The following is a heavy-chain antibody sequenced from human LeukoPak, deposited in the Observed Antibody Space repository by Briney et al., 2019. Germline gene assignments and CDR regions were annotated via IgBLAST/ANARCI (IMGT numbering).Heavy chain of an antibody. J-gene: IGHJ4*02. CDR2: IKEDGSEK. CDR1: GFTFSSYW. CDR3: AKDLIGSSGWLYHFDY. V-gene: IGHV3-7*01. D-gene: IGHD6-19*01. Sequence: GGSLRLSCAASGFTFSSYWMSWVRQAPGKGLGWVAKIKEDGSEKYYVDSVRGRFTIPRDNAKNSVYLQMNSLRAEDTAVYYCAKDLIGSSGWLYHFDYWGQGTLVTVSS.